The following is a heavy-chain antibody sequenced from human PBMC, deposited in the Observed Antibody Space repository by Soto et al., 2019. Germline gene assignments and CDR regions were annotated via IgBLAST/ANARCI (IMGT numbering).Heavy chain of an antibody. CDR3: ATVTTGY. J-gene: IGHJ4*02. CDR1: GFTLSNSW. Sequence: EVQLVESGGGLVQPGGSLRLSCAASGFTLSNSWMQWVRQVPGKGLVWVTRLHRDGIDTIYVDSVKGRFTISRDSATNTLYLQMNSLRAEDTAVYYCATVTTGYWGQGTLVTVSS. D-gene: IGHD4-17*01. CDR2: LHRDGIDT. V-gene: IGHV3-74*01.